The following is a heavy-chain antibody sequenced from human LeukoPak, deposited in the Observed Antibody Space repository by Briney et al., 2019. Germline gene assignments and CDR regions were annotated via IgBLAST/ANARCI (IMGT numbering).Heavy chain of an antibody. D-gene: IGHD5-18*01. CDR2: ITAYNGNT. V-gene: IGHV1-18*01. J-gene: IGHJ5*02. CDR1: GYTFTSND. CDR3: ARGGSSFGFGS. Sequence: GASVKVSCKASGYTFTSNDISWVRQAPGQGLEWMGYITAYNGNTNYAQKLQGRVTLTTDTSTSTAYMELRSLTSDDTAMYFCARGGSSFGFGSWGQGTLVTVPS.